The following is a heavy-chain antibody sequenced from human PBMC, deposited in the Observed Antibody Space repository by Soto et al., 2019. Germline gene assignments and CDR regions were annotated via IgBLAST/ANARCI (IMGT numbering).Heavy chain of an antibody. D-gene: IGHD6-13*01. V-gene: IGHV5-10-1*01. J-gene: IGHJ4*02. CDR2: IDPSDYYT. CDR3: ARPRGQYSSSWYIDY. Sequence: GAAQQIPWRGTVYQFTSYFISRVRKGPGKGLEWMWRIDPSDYYTKYSPSFQGHVTISADKSISTAYLQWSSLKASDTAMYYCARPRGQYSSSWYIDYSGQGTRVTVSA. CDR1: VYQFTSYF.